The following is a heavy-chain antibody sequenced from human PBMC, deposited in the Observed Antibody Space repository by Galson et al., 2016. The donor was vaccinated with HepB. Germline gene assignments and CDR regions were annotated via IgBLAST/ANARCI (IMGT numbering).Heavy chain of an antibody. D-gene: IGHD5-18*01. CDR2: IYYIGTT. V-gene: IGHV4-39*01. Sequence: SETLSLTCSVSGDSISSRAYHWGWIRQPPGKGLEWIGSIYYIGTTYYNPPLKSRFSISVDTSTSQFSLTLNSMTAADTAVYYCARRFRYTYGPPYGMDVWGQGTTVTVSS. CDR1: GDSISSRAYH. J-gene: IGHJ6*02. CDR3: ARRFRYTYGPPYGMDV.